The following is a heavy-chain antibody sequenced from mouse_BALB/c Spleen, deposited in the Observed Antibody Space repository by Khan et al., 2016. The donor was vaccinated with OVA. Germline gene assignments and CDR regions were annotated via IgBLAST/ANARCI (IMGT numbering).Heavy chain of an antibody. J-gene: IGHJ4*01. CDR2: LYPGDGST. D-gene: IGHD1-1*01. V-gene: IGHV1S56*01. Sequence: QVQLQQSGPELVKPGTLVKISCKASGYTFTAYDINWVKQRPGQGLEWLGWLYPGDGSTTYTEDFKGKATLTADKSSHTAYMKLSSLTAEKAAVYFCAREGVRGVAMDYWGQGTSVSVSS. CDR3: AREGVRGVAMDY. CDR1: GYTFTAYD.